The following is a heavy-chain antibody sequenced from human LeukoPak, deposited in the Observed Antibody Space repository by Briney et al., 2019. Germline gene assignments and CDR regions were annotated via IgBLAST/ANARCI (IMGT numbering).Heavy chain of an antibody. V-gene: IGHV1-8*03. J-gene: IGHJ4*02. CDR2: MNPNGGNT. CDR1: GYTFTSYD. D-gene: IGHD6-19*01. CDR3: ARVAGGSGWYQVEYFDY. Sequence: ASVKVSCKASGYTFTSYDINWVRQATGQGLEWMGWMNPNGGNTGYAQKFQGRVTITRNTSISTAYMELSSLRSEDTAVYYCARVAGGSGWYQVEYFDYWGQGTLVTVSS.